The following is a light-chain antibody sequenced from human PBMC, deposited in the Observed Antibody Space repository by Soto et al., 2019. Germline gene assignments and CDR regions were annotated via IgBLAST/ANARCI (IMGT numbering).Light chain of an antibody. V-gene: IGKV3-15*01. CDR2: DAS. Sequence: EIVLTQSPAVLSVSPGERATLSCRASQSISRSLAWYQQKPGQAPRLLISDASTRATGIPARFSGSGSGTEFTLTISSLQSEDFAVYYCQQYYDWPITFGQGTRLEIK. CDR1: QSISRS. J-gene: IGKJ5*01. CDR3: QQYYDWPIT.